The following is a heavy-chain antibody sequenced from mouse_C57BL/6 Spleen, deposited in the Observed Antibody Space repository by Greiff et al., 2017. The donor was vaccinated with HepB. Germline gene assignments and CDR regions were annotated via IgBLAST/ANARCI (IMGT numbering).Heavy chain of an antibody. V-gene: IGHV1-55*01. Sequence: QVQLQQPGAELVKPGASVKMSCKASGYTFTSYWITWVKQRPGQGLEWIGDIYPGSGSTNYNEKFKSKATLTVDTSSSTAYMQLSSLTSEDSAVYYCARTRHYDVYWYFDVWGTGTTVTVSS. J-gene: IGHJ1*03. D-gene: IGHD2-4*01. CDR3: ARTRHYDVYWYFDV. CDR1: GYTFTSYW. CDR2: IYPGSGST.